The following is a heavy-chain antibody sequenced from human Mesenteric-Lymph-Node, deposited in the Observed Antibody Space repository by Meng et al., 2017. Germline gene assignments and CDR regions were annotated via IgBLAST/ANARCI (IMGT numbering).Heavy chain of an antibody. D-gene: IGHD5-18*01. V-gene: IGHV4-4*02. CDR3: ARGGYYSFDY. CDR2: IYHSGST. CDR1: GGSLRSGNW. J-gene: IGHJ4*02. Sequence: QGRLQESGPGLVKPSGTLSPTCAVSGGSLRSGNWWGWVRQPPGKGLEWIGEIYHSGSTNYNPSLKNRVTISVDKSKNQFSLKLTSVTAADTAVYYCARGGYYSFDYWGQGTLVTVSS.